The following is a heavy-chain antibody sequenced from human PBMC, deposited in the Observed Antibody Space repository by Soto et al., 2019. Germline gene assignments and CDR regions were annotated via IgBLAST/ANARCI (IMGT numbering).Heavy chain of an antibody. CDR3: ATAISSSFCTVGP. CDR1: GFTFSTHW. V-gene: IGHV3-7*01. J-gene: IGHJ5*02. CDR2: IKENASEE. D-gene: IGHD1-26*01. Sequence: EVQLVQSGGDLVQPGGSLRLSCVASGFTFSTHWMTWVRQAPGMGLEWVAGIKENASEEVYVDSVKGRFSISRDNAKNSLYLQLNSLRDKDTAVYYRATAISSSFCTVGPWGQGSLVTVSS.